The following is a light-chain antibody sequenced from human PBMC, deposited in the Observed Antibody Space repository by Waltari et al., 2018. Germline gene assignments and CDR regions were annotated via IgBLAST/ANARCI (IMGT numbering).Light chain of an antibody. CDR2: DFT. J-gene: IGLJ2*01. Sequence: QSALTQPPSASGPPGQSVTIPCTGTTSDIDTFQYVSCYQQHPGKAPRLIIYDFTKRPSEVPNRFSGSKSGNMASLTVSYLQADDEADYFCCSFSGGNDLLFGGGTKLTVL. CDR1: TSDIDTFQY. V-gene: IGLV2-8*01. CDR3: CSFSGGNDLL.